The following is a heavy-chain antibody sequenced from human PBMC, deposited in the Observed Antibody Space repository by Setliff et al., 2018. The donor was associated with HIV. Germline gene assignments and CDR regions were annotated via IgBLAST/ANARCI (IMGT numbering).Heavy chain of an antibody. CDR3: ARVAARYSYGLDSFDI. J-gene: IGHJ3*02. CDR1: GFSFSTYE. V-gene: IGHV3-21*01. D-gene: IGHD5-18*01. CDR2: ISSSSSYI. Sequence: PGGSLRLSCAASGFSFSTYEMNWVRQAPGKGLEWVSSISSSSSYIYHADSVKGRFTISRDNSKNTLYLQMNSLRAEDTAVYHCARVAARYSYGLDSFDIWGQGTMVTVSS.